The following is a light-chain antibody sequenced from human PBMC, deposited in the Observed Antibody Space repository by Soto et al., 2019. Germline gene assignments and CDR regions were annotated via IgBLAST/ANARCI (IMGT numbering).Light chain of an antibody. CDR2: DVS. CDR1: ITDVGSSNY. Sequence: QSALTQPASVSGSPGQSITISCTGTITDVGSSNYVSWYKQHPGKAPKLMIYDVSNRPSGVSNRFSGSKSGNTASLTISGLQAEDDADYYCSSYTTTSTWVFGGGTKVTVL. V-gene: IGLV2-14*01. CDR3: SSYTTTSTWV. J-gene: IGLJ2*01.